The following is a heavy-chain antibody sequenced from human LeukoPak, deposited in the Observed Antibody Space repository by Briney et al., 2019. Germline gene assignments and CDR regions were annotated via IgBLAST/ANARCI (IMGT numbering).Heavy chain of an antibody. CDR2: IYYSGST. CDR3: ARDLALTRFDY. CDR1: GASISSYY. V-gene: IGHV4-59*01. J-gene: IGHJ4*02. Sequence: SETLSLTCTVSGASISSYYWSWIRQPPGKGLEWIGYIYYSGSTNYNPSLKSRVTISVDTSKNQFSLKLSSVTAADTAVYYCARDLALTRFDYWGQGTLVTVSS. D-gene: IGHD3-9*01.